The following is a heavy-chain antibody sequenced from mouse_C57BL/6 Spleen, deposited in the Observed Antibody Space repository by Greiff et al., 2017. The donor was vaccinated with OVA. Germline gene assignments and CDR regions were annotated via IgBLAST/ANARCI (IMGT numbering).Heavy chain of an antibody. D-gene: IGHD1-1*01. J-gene: IGHJ4*01. CDR2: IWSGGST. V-gene: IGHV2-2*01. CDR1: GFSLTSYG. CDR3: ARNWDYYGSNAMDY. Sequence: QVQLKESGPGLVQPSQSLSITCTVSGFSLTSYGVHWVRQSPGKGLEWLGVIWSGGSTDYNAAFISRLSISKDNSKSQVFFKMNSLQADDTAIYYCARNWDYYGSNAMDYWGQGTSVTVSS.